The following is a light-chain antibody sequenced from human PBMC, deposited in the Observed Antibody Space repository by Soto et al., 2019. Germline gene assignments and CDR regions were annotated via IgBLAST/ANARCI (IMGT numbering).Light chain of an antibody. CDR1: QSVSNN. J-gene: IGKJ1*01. Sequence: EIVLTQSPGTLSLSPGERATLSCRASQSVSNNYLAWYQQKPGQPPRLLIYDASTRATRIPSRFSGSGSGTEFTLTISSLKSEDFAVYYCQQYDNWPRTVGQGTKVDI. CDR3: QQYDNWPRT. V-gene: IGKV3-15*01. CDR2: DAS.